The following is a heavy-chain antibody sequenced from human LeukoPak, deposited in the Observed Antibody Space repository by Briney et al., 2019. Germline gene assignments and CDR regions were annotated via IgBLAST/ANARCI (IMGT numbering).Heavy chain of an antibody. Sequence: GGSLRLSCAASGFTFDDYAMHWVRQAPGKGLEWVSGISWNSGSIGYADSVKGRFTISRDNAKDSLYLQMNSLRAEDTAVYYCAKDGGYCSGGSYYSNFDYWGQGTLVTVSS. V-gene: IGHV3-9*01. CDR2: ISWNSGSI. J-gene: IGHJ4*02. CDR3: AKDGGYCSGGSYYSNFDY. CDR1: GFTFDDYA. D-gene: IGHD2-15*01.